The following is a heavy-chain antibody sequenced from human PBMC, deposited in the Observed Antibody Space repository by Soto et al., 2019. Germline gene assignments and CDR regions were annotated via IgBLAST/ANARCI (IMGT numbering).Heavy chain of an antibody. V-gene: IGHV3-11*01. CDR2: ISSSGRTV. J-gene: IGHJ4*02. Sequence: GGSLRLSCAASGFIFSDYYMSWIRQAPGRGLEWVSYISSSGRTVYYADSVRGRFTISRDNAKNSLYLQMNSLRAEDTAVYYCARWSGSIMFDSWGQGTLVTVS. CDR1: GFIFSDYY. CDR3: ARWSGSIMFDS. D-gene: IGHD6-13*01.